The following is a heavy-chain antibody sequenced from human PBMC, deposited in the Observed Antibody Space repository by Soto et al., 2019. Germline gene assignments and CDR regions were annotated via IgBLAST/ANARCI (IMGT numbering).Heavy chain of an antibody. CDR2: VFHTGNT. CDR1: GDSISSSVW. D-gene: IGHD7-27*01. Sequence: SETLSLTCAVSGDSISSSVWWTWVRQPPGKGLEWIGEVFHTGNTYFNPSLRSRVAMSVDKSTNEFSLKVTSVTAADTAIYYCARKAWVRFDYWGQGALVTVSS. CDR3: ARKAWVRFDY. V-gene: IGHV4-4*02. J-gene: IGHJ4*02.